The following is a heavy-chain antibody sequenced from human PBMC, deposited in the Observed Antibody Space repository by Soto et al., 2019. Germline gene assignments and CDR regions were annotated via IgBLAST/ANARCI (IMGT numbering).Heavy chain of an antibody. J-gene: IGHJ4*02. V-gene: IGHV4-59*01. Sequence: SETLSLTCTVSGGSISSNYWTWIRQPPGKGLEWIGYVYNSGSTNYNPSLKSRVTISEDTSKSQFSLKVNSMTAADTAVYYCARYRREAVAGYTPDNWGQGMLVTVSS. CDR3: ARYRREAVAGYTPDN. D-gene: IGHD6-13*01. CDR2: VYNSGST. CDR1: GGSISSNY.